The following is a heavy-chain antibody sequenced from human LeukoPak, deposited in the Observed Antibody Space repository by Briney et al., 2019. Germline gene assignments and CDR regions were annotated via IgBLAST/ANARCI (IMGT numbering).Heavy chain of an antibody. D-gene: IGHD6-19*01. CDR3: ARDYSSGWAK. CDR1: GGSISSYY. V-gene: IGHV4-59*12. Sequence: SETLSLTCTVSGGSISSYYWSWIRQPPGKGLEWIGSIYYSGSTYYNPSLKSRVTISVDTSKNQFSLKLSSVTAADTAVYYCARDYSSGWAKWGQGTLVTVSS. CDR2: IYYSGST. J-gene: IGHJ4*02.